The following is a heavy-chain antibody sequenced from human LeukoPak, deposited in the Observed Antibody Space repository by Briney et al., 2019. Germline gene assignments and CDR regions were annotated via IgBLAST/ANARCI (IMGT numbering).Heavy chain of an antibody. Sequence: GGSLRLSCAASGFSFSSFGMSWVRQAPGRGLQWVSSISGDGRDTFYADSVKGRFTVSRDNSKNTLYLQMNSLRAEDTAVYYCARDGGSGSYSANWGQGTLVTVSS. CDR3: ARDGGSGSYSAN. CDR1: GFSFSSFG. J-gene: IGHJ4*02. V-gene: IGHV3-23*01. CDR2: ISGDGRDT. D-gene: IGHD1-26*01.